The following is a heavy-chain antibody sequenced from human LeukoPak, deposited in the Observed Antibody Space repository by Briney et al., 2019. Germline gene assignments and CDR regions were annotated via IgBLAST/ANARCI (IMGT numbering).Heavy chain of an antibody. CDR1: GYSFTDNY. V-gene: IGHV1-2*02. D-gene: IGHD4-23*01. CDR2: IHLNSGGT. J-gene: IGHJ4*02. Sequence: ASVKVSCKASGYSFTDNYIHWVRQAPAQGHEWMGWIHLNSGGTNYAQEFQGRVTMTRATSISTAYMEVRRLRYDDTAIYYCARGYGGNSVDYWGQGALVTVSS. CDR3: ARGYGGNSVDY.